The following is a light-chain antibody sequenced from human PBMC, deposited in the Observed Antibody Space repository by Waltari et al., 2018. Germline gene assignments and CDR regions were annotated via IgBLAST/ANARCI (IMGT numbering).Light chain of an antibody. Sequence: EIVLTQSPGTLSLSPGERATLSCRASQSINTSYLAWYQQKPGQAPRLLISGASSRATGLPDRFSGSGSVTDFTLIVSRLEPDDFAVYYCQHYGSASMYTFGQGTKLEIK. CDR3: QHYGSASMYT. CDR2: GAS. CDR1: QSINTSY. J-gene: IGKJ2*01. V-gene: IGKV3-20*01.